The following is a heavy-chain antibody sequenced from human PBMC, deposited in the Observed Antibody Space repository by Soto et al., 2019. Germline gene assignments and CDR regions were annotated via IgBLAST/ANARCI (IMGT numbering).Heavy chain of an antibody. V-gene: IGHV3-74*01. CDR2: INTDGSST. D-gene: IGHD1-20*01. CDR1: GFTFSSYW. Sequence: EVQLVESGGGLVQPGGSLRLSCAASGFTFSSYWMHWVRQAPGKGLVWVSRINTDGSSTSYADSVRGRFTISRDNAKNTLYLQMNSLSAEDTAVYYCAKSGGGITGFGPWGQGALVTVSS. J-gene: IGHJ5*02. CDR3: AKSGGGITGFGP.